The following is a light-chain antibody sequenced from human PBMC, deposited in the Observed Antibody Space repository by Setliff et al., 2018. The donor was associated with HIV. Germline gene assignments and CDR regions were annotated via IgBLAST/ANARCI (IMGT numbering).Light chain of an antibody. CDR1: SSDVGGYNY. CDR2: EVS. J-gene: IGLJ1*01. Sequence: QSALAQPASVSGSPGQSITISCTGTSSDVGGYNYVPWYQQHPGKAPKLMISEVSNRPSGVSNRFSGSKSGNTASLTISGLQAEDEADYYCSSYTSNSPYVFGTGTKVTVL. V-gene: IGLV2-14*01. CDR3: SSYTSNSPYV.